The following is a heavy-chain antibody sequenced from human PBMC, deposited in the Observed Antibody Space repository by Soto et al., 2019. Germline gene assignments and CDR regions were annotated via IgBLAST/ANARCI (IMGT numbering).Heavy chain of an antibody. J-gene: IGHJ5*02. CDR3: AKTAGYDYVWGSSGLDP. CDR2: ISSTSSSI. CDR1: GFTFSSYS. Sequence: PGGSLRLSCVASGFTFSSYSMNWVRQAPGKGLEWVSYISSTSSSIYYADSVKGRFTISRDKAKNLLYLKMNSLRVEDTAIYYWAKTAGYDYVWGSSGLDPWGQGTLVTVSS. D-gene: IGHD3-16*01. V-gene: IGHV3-21*01.